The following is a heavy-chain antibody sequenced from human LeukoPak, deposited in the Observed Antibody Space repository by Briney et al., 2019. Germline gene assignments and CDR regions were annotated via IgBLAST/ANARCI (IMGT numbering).Heavy chain of an antibody. CDR3: TIRDYYDSSGYSFPRSFDY. Sequence: GGSLRLSCAASGFTFSGSAMRWVRQASGKGLEWVGRIRSKANSYATAYAASVKGRFTISRDDSKNTAYLQMNSLKTEDTAVYYCTIRDYYDSSGYSFPRSFDYWGQGTLVTVSS. V-gene: IGHV3-73*01. CDR1: GFTFSGSA. D-gene: IGHD3-22*01. J-gene: IGHJ4*02. CDR2: IRSKANSYAT.